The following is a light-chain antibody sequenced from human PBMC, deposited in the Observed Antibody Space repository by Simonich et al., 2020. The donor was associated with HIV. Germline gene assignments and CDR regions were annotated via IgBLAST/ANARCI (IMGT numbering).Light chain of an antibody. J-gene: IGKJ1*01. CDR1: QSVSSY. CDR3: QQRSNWPPWT. CDR2: DAS. Sequence: EVVLTPSPATLSLSPGERATISCRASQSVSSYLAWYQQKPGQAPRLLIYDASNRATGIPARFSGSGSGTDFTLTISSLEPEDFAVYYCQQRSNWPPWTFGQGTKVEIK. V-gene: IGKV3-11*01.